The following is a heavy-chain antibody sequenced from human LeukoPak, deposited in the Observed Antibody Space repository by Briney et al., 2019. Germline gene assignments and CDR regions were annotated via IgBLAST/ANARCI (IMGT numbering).Heavy chain of an antibody. Sequence: ASVKVSCKASGYTFTSYAISWVRQAPAQGLEWMGWISGHNDDTNYAQRLQGRVTMTTETSTSTDYMELRSLRSDDTVVYYCARAGYCSGGSCYPYYYYYMDVWGKGTTVTVSS. CDR3: ARAGYCSGGSCYPYYYYYMDV. CDR1: GYTFTSYA. CDR2: ISGHNDDT. J-gene: IGHJ6*03. D-gene: IGHD2-15*01. V-gene: IGHV1-18*01.